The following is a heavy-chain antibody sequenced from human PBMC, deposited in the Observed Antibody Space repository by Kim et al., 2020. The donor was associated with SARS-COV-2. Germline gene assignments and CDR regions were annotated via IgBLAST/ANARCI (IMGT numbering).Heavy chain of an antibody. CDR1: RFTFSSYS. D-gene: IGHD2-2*01. CDR3: ARLYCSTTRCYAGDH. V-gene: IGHV3-21*04. J-gene: IGHJ4*02. CDR2: ISSDSRHI. Sequence: GGSLRLSCAASRFTFSSYSMNWVRQAPGKGLEWVSSISSDSRHIFYADSVKGRFTISRDNAKNSLYLQMNSLRAEDTAVYYCARLYCSTTRCYAGDHWGQGTLVTVSS.